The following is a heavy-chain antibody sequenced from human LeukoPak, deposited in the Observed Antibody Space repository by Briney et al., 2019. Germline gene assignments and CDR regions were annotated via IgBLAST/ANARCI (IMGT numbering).Heavy chain of an antibody. J-gene: IGHJ4*02. D-gene: IGHD6-19*01. CDR2: IYYSGST. V-gene: IGHV4-31*03. CDR3: ARRRGNTSGFQGYYFDY. CDR1: GASVSSGDYY. Sequence: PSETLSLTCTVSGASVSSGDYYWSWIRQLPGKGLEWIGYIYYSGSTYYNPSLKSRLTISVDTPKNQFSLKLSSVTAADTAVYYCARRRGNTSGFQGYYFDYWGQGTLVTVSS.